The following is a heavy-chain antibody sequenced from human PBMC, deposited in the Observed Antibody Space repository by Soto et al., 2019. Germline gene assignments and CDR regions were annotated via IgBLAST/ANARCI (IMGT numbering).Heavy chain of an antibody. Sequence: SETLSLTCTVSGGSISSSSYYWGWIRQPPGKGLEWIGSIYYSGSTYYNPSLKSRVTISVDTSKNQFSLKLSSVTAADTAVYYCARSKIEYSSSPEGYWGQGTLVTVSS. CDR3: ARSKIEYSSSPEGY. J-gene: IGHJ4*02. CDR1: GGSISSSSYY. CDR2: IYYSGST. V-gene: IGHV4-39*01. D-gene: IGHD6-6*01.